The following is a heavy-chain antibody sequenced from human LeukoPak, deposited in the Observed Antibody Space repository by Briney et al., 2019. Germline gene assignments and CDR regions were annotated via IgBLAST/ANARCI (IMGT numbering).Heavy chain of an antibody. D-gene: IGHD2-21*02. CDR3: ARSWVETSFFGF. Sequence: PSETLSLTCTVSGDSMNSGGHYWTWIRQHPGKGLEWIGHIHYGGFTDYNPSLKTRCVISVGPSKNVFSLDLTSVTAADTAVYFCARSWVETSFFGFWGQGVQVIVSS. V-gene: IGHV4-31*03. CDR1: GDSMNSGGHY. J-gene: IGHJ4*02. CDR2: IHYGGFT.